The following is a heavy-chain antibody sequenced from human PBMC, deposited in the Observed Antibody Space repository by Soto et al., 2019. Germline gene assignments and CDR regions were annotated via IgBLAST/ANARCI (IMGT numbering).Heavy chain of an antibody. J-gene: IGHJ3*02. CDR2: IYNGGST. CDR1: GFTVSSNY. D-gene: IGHD1-1*01. Sequence: HPGGSLRLSCAASGFTVSSNYMSWVRQAPGKGLEWVSVIYNGGSTYYADSVKGRFTISRDNSKNTLYLQMNSLRAEDTAVYYCASLQLERRGTDAFDIWGQGTMVTVSS. V-gene: IGHV3-66*01. CDR3: ASLQLERRGTDAFDI.